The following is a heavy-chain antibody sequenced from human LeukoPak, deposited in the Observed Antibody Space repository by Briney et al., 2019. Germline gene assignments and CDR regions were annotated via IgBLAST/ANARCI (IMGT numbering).Heavy chain of an antibody. Sequence: ASVKVSCKASGYMFTSYGISWVRKAPGQGLEWMGWISSYNGNTDYAQNLQGRVTMTTDTSTSTAYMELRSLTSDDTAVYYCARDQGYTSSPYYFDYWGQGSLVTVSP. J-gene: IGHJ4*02. CDR1: GYMFTSYG. CDR2: ISSYNGNT. CDR3: ARDQGYTSSPYYFDY. D-gene: IGHD6-13*01. V-gene: IGHV1-18*04.